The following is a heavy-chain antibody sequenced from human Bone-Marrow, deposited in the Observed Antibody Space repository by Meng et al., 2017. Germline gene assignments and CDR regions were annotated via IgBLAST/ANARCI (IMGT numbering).Heavy chain of an antibody. CDR3: ARGLGYSSGWYFRSAGSTFDI. CDR1: GGTFSSYA. V-gene: IGHV1-69*13. J-gene: IGHJ3*02. D-gene: IGHD6-19*01. CDR2: IIPIFGTA. Sequence: SVKVSCKASGGTFSSYAISWVRQAPGQGLEWMGGIIPIFGTANYAQKFQGRVTITADESTSTAYMELSSLRSEDTAVYYCARGLGYSSGWYFRSAGSTFDIWGQGTMVTVSS.